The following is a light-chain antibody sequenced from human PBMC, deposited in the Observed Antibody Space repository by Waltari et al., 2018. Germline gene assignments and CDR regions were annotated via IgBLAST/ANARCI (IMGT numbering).Light chain of an antibody. J-gene: IGLJ3*02. Sequence: QLVLTQSPSASASLGASVKLTCTLSSGHSSNVIAWLQQQPEKGPRYLMKVNSDGSHSKGDGMPDRLSGSSSGTERYLTISSRQSEDEADYCCQTGGHGTWVFGGGTKLTVL. V-gene: IGLV4-69*01. CDR2: VNSDGSH. CDR1: SGHSSNV. CDR3: QTGGHGTWV.